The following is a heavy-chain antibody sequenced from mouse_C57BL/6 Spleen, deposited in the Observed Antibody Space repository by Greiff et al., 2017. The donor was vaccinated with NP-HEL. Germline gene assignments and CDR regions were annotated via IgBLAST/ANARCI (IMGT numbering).Heavy chain of an antibody. CDR2: INYDGSST. CDR3: ARDLYFMDY. V-gene: IGHV5-16*01. CDR1: GFTFSDYY. Sequence: EVMLVESEGGLVQPGSSMKLSCTASGFTFSDYYMAWVRQVPEKGLEWVANINYDGSSTYYLDSLKSRFIISRDNAKNILYLQMSSLKSEDTATYYCARDLYFMDYWGQGTSVTVSS. J-gene: IGHJ4*01. D-gene: IGHD2-1*01.